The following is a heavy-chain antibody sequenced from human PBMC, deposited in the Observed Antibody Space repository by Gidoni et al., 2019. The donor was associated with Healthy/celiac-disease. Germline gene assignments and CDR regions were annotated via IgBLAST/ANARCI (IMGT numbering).Heavy chain of an antibody. D-gene: IGHD2-2*02. Sequence: QVQLQESGPGLVKPSQTLSLTCTVPGGSISIGGYSWSWIRQHPRKGLEWVGYIYCSGSTYYNQSLKSRVTISVDTSKNQFSLKLSSVTAADTAVYYCARAPPPAAIHGGWFDPWGQGTLVTVSS. CDR1: GGSISIGGYS. J-gene: IGHJ5*02. CDR3: ARAPPPAAIHGGWFDP. V-gene: IGHV4-31*03. CDR2: IYCSGST.